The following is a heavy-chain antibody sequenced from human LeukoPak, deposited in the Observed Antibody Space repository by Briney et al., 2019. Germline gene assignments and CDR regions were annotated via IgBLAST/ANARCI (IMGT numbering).Heavy chain of an antibody. CDR1: RFTFRSSW. D-gene: IGHD7-27*01. J-gene: IGHJ4*02. V-gene: IGHV3-7*04. CDR3: ARGSNWAFDH. Sequence: PGGSLRLSCAASRFTFRSSWMNWVRQAPGKGLEWVANIKEDGSEKYYVDSVKGRFTMSRDNARDSLYLEMNSLRAEDTAVYYCARGSNWAFDHWGQGTLVTASS. CDR2: IKEDGSEK.